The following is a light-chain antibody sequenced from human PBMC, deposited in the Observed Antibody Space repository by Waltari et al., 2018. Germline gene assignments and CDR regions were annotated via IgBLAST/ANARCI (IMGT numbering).Light chain of an antibody. CDR3: GAWDNTLRGYV. Sequence: QSMLTQPPSASGTPGQSVTISCSGSSSNIGSQTVNWFQQLPGTAPRLLIYDNDRRPSGVPDRFSASSSGTSASLAISGLQSEDEADYYCGAWDNTLRGYVFGSGTLVTVL. CDR2: DND. V-gene: IGLV1-44*01. J-gene: IGLJ1*01. CDR1: SSNIGSQT.